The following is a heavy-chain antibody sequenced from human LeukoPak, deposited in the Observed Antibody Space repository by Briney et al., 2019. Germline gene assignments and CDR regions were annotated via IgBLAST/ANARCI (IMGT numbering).Heavy chain of an antibody. CDR2: ISGSGGST. CDR1: GFTFSSFV. D-gene: IGHD3-16*02. Sequence: PGGSLRLSCAASGFTFSSFVMGWVRQAPGKGLEWVSAISGSGGSTYYAGSVKGRFTVSRDNSKNTLYLQMNSLRAEDTAVYYCTRDRVSSDYWGQGTLVIVSS. J-gene: IGHJ4*02. V-gene: IGHV3-23*01. CDR3: TRDRVSSDY.